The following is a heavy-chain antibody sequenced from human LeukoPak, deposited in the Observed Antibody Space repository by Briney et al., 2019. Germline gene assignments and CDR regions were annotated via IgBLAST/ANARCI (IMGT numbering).Heavy chain of an antibody. J-gene: IGHJ6*02. CDR1: GGSISSYY. CDR3: ARVLHGGMDV. Sequence: PSETLSLTCTVSGGSISSYYWSWIRQPPGKGLEWIGYIYYSGSTNYNPSLKSRFTISVDTSKNQFSLKLSSVTAADTAVYYCARVLHGGMDVWGQGTTVAVSS. V-gene: IGHV4-59*01. CDR2: IYYSGST.